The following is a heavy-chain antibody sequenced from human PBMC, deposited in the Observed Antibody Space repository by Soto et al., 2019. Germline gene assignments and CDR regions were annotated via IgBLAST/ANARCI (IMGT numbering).Heavy chain of an antibody. D-gene: IGHD5-12*01. CDR3: ARVESYSGYDCAFDI. V-gene: IGHV4-59*01. CDR2: IYYSGST. Sequence: SETLSLTCTVSGSSISSYYWSWIRQPPGKGLEWIGYIYYSGSTNYNPSLKSRVTISVDTSKNQFSLKLSSVTAADTAVYYCARVESYSGYDCAFDIWGQGTMVTVSS. CDR1: GSSISSYY. J-gene: IGHJ3*02.